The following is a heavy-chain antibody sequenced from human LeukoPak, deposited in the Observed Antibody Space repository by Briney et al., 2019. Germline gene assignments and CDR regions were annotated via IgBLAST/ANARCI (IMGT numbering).Heavy chain of an antibody. D-gene: IGHD6-13*01. CDR1: GVSISNYY. CDR2: LYYSGST. J-gene: IGHJ6*02. V-gene: IGHV4-59*01. Sequence: PSETLSLTCSVSGVSISNYYWSWIRQSPGKGLEWIGYLYYSGSTNYNPSLKSRVTISVDTSKNQLSLKLSSVTAADTAVYYCARGWYGNTWRGSMDVWGQGTTVTVSS. CDR3: ARGWYGNTWRGSMDV.